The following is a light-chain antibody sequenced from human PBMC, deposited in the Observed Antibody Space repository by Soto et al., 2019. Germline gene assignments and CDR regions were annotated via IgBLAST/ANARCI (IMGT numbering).Light chain of an antibody. CDR3: QQYSNWPRT. CDR2: GTS. V-gene: IGKV3-15*01. CDR1: QSVSSN. Sequence: EVVMTQSPATLSVSPGERATLSCRASQSVSSNLAWYQQKPGQAPRLLIYGTSTRATGIPARFSGSGSGTEFTLIISSLQSEDFAVYYCQQYSNWPRTFGQGTKVDIK. J-gene: IGKJ1*01.